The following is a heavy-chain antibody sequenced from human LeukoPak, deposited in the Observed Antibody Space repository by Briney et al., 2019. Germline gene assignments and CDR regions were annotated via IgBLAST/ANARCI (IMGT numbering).Heavy chain of an antibody. CDR3: ARGVHDFWSFDY. J-gene: IGHJ4*02. Sequence: KSSETLSLTCTVSGGSISSSSYYWGWIRQPPGKGLEWIGSIYYSGSTYYNPSLKSRVTISVDTSKNQLSLKVNSVTAADTAVYYCARGVHDFWSFDYWGQGTLVTVSS. CDR2: IYYSGST. CDR1: GGSISSSSYY. D-gene: IGHD3-3*01. V-gene: IGHV4-39*01.